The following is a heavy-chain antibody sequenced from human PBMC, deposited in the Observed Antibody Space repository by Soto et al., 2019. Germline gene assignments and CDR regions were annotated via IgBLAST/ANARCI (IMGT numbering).Heavy chain of an antibody. CDR2: IKGELSIT. D-gene: IGHD2-15*01. CDR3: ARGVSENSDTAV. V-gene: IGHV3-74*01. Sequence: PGASLRISCADSEFTFSNYWIHWVPQAPGNGLVWVSRIKGELSITNYAYSMNGRFTISRDNAKNTLFLQMDSVTAEDTAVFYCARGVSENSDTAVWGHGTTVTVYS. J-gene: IGHJ6*02. CDR1: EFTFSNYW.